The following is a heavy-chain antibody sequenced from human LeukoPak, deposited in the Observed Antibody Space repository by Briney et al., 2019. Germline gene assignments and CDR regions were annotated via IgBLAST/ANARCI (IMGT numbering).Heavy chain of an antibody. CDR1: GYTFTSYG. CDR2: ISAYNGNT. CDR3: ARVGIYSSSWYFDY. J-gene: IGHJ4*02. D-gene: IGHD6-13*01. V-gene: IGHV1-18*01. Sequence: GASVKVSCKASGYTFTSYGISWVRQAAGQGLEWMGWISAYNGNTNYAQKLQGRVTMTTDTSTSTAYMALRSLRSDDTAVYYCARVGIYSSSWYFDYWGQGTLVTVSS.